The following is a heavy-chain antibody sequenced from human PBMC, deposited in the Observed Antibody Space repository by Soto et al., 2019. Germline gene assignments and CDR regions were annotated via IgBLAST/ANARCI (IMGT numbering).Heavy chain of an antibody. D-gene: IGHD6-19*01. CDR1: GYGFSIHW. CDR3: SSDSQCGCRTRPMRGFDM. Sequence: GASQKISCKGSGYGFSIHWVAWLRQLPEKGLEWVGIIYPGNSNTMYSTSFQVQVTISVATALRTTYLQWYTLQPPDTAIPFYSSDSQCGCRTRPMRGFDMWGQGTMVTVSS. J-gene: IGHJ3*02. CDR2: IYPGNSNT. V-gene: IGHV5-51*01.